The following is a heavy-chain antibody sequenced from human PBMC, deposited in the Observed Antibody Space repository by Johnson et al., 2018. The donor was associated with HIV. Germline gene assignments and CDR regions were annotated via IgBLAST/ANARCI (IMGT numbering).Heavy chain of an antibody. CDR3: ARSRNYACDI. Sequence: VQLVESGRGVVQPGGSLRLSCAASGLSVSSYYMSWVRQAPGKGLEWVANIKQDGSEKYYVDSVKGRFTISRDNAKNSLYLQMNSLRADDTAVYYCARSRNYACDIWGQGTMVTVSS. CDR1: GLSVSSYY. J-gene: IGHJ3*02. D-gene: IGHD1-1*01. CDR2: IKQDGSEK. V-gene: IGHV3-7*01.